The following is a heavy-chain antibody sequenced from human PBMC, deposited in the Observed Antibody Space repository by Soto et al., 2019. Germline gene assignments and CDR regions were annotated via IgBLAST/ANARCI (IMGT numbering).Heavy chain of an antibody. Sequence: ASVKVSCKASGGTFSSYAISWVRQAPGQGLEWMGGIIPIFGTANYAQKFQGRVTITADESTSTAYMELSSLRSEDTAVYYCARVRYFDWLRRNWFDPWGQGTLVTVSS. CDR3: ARVRYFDWLRRNWFDP. J-gene: IGHJ5*02. CDR2: IIPIFGTA. D-gene: IGHD3-9*01. V-gene: IGHV1-69*13. CDR1: GGTFSSYA.